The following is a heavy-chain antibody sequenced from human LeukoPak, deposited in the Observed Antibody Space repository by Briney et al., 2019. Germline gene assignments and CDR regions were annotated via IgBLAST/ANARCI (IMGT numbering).Heavy chain of an antibody. Sequence: GGSLRLSCAASGNYWMHWVRQAPVKGLVWVSHINSDGSWTSYADSVKGRFTISKDNAKNTVYLQMNNLRVEDTAVCYCVSFYETYWGRGTLVTVSS. CDR2: INSDGSWT. J-gene: IGHJ4*02. D-gene: IGHD2-2*01. V-gene: IGHV3-74*01. CDR1: GNYW. CDR3: VSFYETY.